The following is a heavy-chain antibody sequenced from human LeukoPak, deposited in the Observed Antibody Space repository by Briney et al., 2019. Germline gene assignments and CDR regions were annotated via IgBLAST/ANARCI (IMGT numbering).Heavy chain of an antibody. CDR1: GFTFSSYS. V-gene: IGHV3-48*02. D-gene: IGHD4-23*01. CDR3: LIGNYGGNSPFDY. Sequence: GGSLRLSCAASGFTFSSYSMNWVRQAPGKGLEWVSYISSSSSTIYYADSVKGRFTISRDNDKHSLYLQMNSLRDEDTAVYYCLIGNYGGNSPFDYWGQGTLVTVSS. J-gene: IGHJ4*02. CDR2: ISSSSSTI.